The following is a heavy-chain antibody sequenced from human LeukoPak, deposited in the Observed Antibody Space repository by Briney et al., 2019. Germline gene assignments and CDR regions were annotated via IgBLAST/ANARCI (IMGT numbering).Heavy chain of an antibody. CDR3: ARDSKMYYDFWSGYDFSYYYYMDV. D-gene: IGHD3-3*01. V-gene: IGHV3-7*01. CDR2: IKQDGSEK. Sequence: GGSLRLSCAASGFTFSSYWMSWVRQAPGKGLEWVANIKQDGSEKYYVDSVKGRFTISRDNAKNSLYLQMNSLRAEDTAVYYCARDSKMYYDFWSGYDFSYYYYMDVWGKGTTVTVSS. CDR1: GFTFSSYW. J-gene: IGHJ6*03.